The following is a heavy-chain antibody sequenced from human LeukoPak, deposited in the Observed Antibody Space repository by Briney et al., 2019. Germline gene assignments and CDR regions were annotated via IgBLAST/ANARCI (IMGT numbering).Heavy chain of an antibody. Sequence: GRSLRLSRAASGFTFSSYAMHWVRQAPGKGLEWVAVISYDGSNKYYADSVKGRFTISRDNSKNTLYLQMNSLRAEDTAVYYCARDGGRRGYSGYDGYWGQGTLVTVSS. CDR2: ISYDGSNK. D-gene: IGHD5-12*01. V-gene: IGHV3-30*04. J-gene: IGHJ4*02. CDR3: ARDGGRRGYSGYDGY. CDR1: GFTFSSYA.